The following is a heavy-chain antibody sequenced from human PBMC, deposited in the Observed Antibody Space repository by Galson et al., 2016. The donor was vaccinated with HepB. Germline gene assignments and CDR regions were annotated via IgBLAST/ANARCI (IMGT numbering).Heavy chain of an antibody. D-gene: IGHD2-2*02. CDR2: IHDSGNT. CDR1: GASISRYY. J-gene: IGHJ6*02. Sequence: VSGASISRYYWSWVRPSPGKGLDWIGYIHDSGNTNYNPSIKSRVTLSRDTSKNQFFLELTSVTAADTAVYYCARDEGFYNGMDVWGQGTTVTVAS. CDR3: ARDEGFYNGMDV. V-gene: IGHV4-59*01.